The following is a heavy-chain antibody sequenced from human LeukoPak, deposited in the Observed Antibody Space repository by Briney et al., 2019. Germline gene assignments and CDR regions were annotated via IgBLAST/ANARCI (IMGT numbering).Heavy chain of an antibody. Sequence: SETLSLTCTVSNVSISSHYWSWIRQAAGKGLEWIGRIYSTGSTNYNPSLKSRLTMSVDTSKNQFSLRLTSVTAADTAVYYCARIRDSSGYYLGAFDIWGQGTTVTVSS. CDR3: ARIRDSSGYYLGAFDI. CDR1: NVSISSHY. J-gene: IGHJ3*02. V-gene: IGHV4-4*07. CDR2: IYSTGST. D-gene: IGHD3-22*01.